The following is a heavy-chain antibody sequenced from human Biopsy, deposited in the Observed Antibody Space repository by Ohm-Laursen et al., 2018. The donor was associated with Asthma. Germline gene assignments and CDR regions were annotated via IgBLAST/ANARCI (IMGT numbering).Heavy chain of an antibody. CDR1: GFTFSNYG. V-gene: IGHV3-30*18. J-gene: IGHJ4*02. CDR3: AKDVFPGWELRRGPDY. Sequence: SLRLSCTASGFTFSNYGMHWVRQAPGKGLDWVAAISFDGSNKNYTDSVKGRFTISRDNSRNTLHLQMNSLRAGDTAVYYCAKDVFPGWELRRGPDYWGQGTLVTVSS. D-gene: IGHD1-26*01. CDR2: ISFDGSNK.